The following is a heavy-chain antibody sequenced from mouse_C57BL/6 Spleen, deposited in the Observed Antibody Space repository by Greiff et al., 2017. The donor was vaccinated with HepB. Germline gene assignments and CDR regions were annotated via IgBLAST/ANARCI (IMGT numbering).Heavy chain of an antibody. J-gene: IGHJ4*01. D-gene: IGHD2-2*01. CDR3: ARERSMVTTVYYYAMDY. Sequence: QVQLKESGAELVKPGASVKISCKASGYTFTDYYINWVKQRPGQGFEWIGKIGPGGGSTNYTEKFKGKATLTADKASSTAYMQLSSLTSEDSAVYFCARERSMVTTVYYYAMDYWAQGTSVTVSS. V-gene: IGHV1-77*01. CDR2: IGPGGGST. CDR1: GYTFTDYY.